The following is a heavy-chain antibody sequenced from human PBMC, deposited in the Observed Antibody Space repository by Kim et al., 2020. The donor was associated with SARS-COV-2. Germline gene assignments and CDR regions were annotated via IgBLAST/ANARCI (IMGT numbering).Heavy chain of an antibody. Sequence: GSLRLSCAASGFTYSSYAMSWVRQAPGKGLEWVSTISNSGGGTYYADSVKGRFTISRDNSRDTLYLQMNSLRAEDTAVYYCAIVSYGGQGYHFDFWGQG. J-gene: IGHJ4*02. V-gene: IGHV3-23*01. CDR3: AIVSYGGQGYHFDF. CDR2: ISNSGGGT. D-gene: IGHD3-10*01. CDR1: GFTYSSYA.